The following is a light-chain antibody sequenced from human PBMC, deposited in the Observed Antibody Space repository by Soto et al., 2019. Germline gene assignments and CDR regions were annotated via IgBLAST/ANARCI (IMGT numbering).Light chain of an antibody. CDR3: QQYMSSVT. V-gene: IGKV3-20*01. CDR2: GAS. J-gene: IGKJ1*01. Sequence: EIVLTQSPGSLSLSPGQRATLSCRASQSVDTTFFAWYQKKPGQAPRLLIYGASKRATGIPDRFSGSGSGTDVTLIISRQEPEDFAVYYCQQYMSSVTFGQGTKVEIK. CDR1: QSVDTTF.